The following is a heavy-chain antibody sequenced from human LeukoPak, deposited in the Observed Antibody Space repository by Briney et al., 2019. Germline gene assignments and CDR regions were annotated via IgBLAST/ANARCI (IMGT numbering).Heavy chain of an antibody. D-gene: IGHD3-22*01. V-gene: IGHV4-39*07. CDR3: ATKEQGGYYLPEY. CDR2: IYYSGST. Sequence: SETLSLTCTVSGGSISSSSYYWGWIRQPPGQGLEWIGSIYYSGSTYYNPSLKSRVTISVDTSKNQFSLKLSSVTAADTAVYYCATKEQGGYYLPEYWGQGTLVTVSS. CDR1: GGSISSSSYY. J-gene: IGHJ4*02.